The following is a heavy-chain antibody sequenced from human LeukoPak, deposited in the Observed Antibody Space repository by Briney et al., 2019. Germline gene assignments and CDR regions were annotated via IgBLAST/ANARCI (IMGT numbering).Heavy chain of an antibody. D-gene: IGHD3-22*01. V-gene: IGHV4-59*12. Sequence: PSETLSLTCTVSGGSISSYYWNWIRQPPGKGLEWIGNMYNSGSTNYNPSLKSRVTISVDTSKNQFSVKLSSVTAADTAVYYCAGDPSDYYDSGGRRDAFDIWGQGIMVTVSS. CDR2: MYNSGST. CDR1: GGSISSYY. CDR3: AGDPSDYYDSGGRRDAFDI. J-gene: IGHJ3*02.